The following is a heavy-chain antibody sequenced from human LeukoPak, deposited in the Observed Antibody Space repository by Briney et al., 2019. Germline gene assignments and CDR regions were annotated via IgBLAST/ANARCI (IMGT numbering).Heavy chain of an antibody. CDR3: AREGYGDYYFDY. CDR2: IKYGGSEK. V-gene: IGHV3-7*01. CDR1: GFIFSSKW. D-gene: IGHD4-17*01. Sequence: GGSLRLSCAASGFIFSSKWMSWVRQAPGKGLEWVANIKYGGSEKYYVDSVKGRFTISRDNAKNSLYLQMNSLRAEDTAVYYCAREGYGDYYFDYWGQGTLVTVSS. J-gene: IGHJ4*02.